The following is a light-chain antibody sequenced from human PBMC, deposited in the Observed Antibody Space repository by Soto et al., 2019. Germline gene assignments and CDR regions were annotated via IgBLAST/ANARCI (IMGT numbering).Light chain of an antibody. V-gene: IGKV1-5*01. CDR3: QQNNSYSET. J-gene: IGKJ1*01. CDR2: DAS. Sequence: QSPSPLAAALADRVPITCRASQTISSWLNWYQQKPGKAPKLLIYDASSLQSGVPSRFSGSGSGTEFTLTISSLQPDDFASYYCQQNNSYSETLGQGTKVDI. CDR1: QTISSW.